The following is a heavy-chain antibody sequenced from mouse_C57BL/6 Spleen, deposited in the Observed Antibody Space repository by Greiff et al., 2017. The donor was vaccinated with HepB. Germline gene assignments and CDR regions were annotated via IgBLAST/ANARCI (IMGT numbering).Heavy chain of an antibody. V-gene: IGHV1-7*01. D-gene: IGHD2-5*01. CDR3: ARGDSNYGGDAMDY. Sequence: QVQLQQSGAELAKPGASVKLSCKASGYTFTSYWMHWVKPRPGQGLEWIGYINPSSGYTKYNQKFKDQATLTADKSSSTAYMQLSSLTYEDSAVYYCARGDSNYGGDAMDYWGQGTSVTVSS. CDR1: GYTFTSYW. J-gene: IGHJ4*01. CDR2: INPSSGYT.